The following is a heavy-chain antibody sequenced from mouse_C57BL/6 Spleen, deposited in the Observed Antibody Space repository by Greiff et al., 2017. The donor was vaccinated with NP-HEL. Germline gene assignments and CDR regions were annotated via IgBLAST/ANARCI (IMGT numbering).Heavy chain of an antibody. CDR2: INPNNGGT. J-gene: IGHJ3*01. CDR1: GYTFTDYY. V-gene: IGHV1-26*01. D-gene: IGHD1-1*01. Sequence: VQLQQAGPELVKPGASVKISCKASGYTFTDYYMNWVKQSHGKSLEWIGDINPNNGGTSYNQKFKGKATLTVDKSSSTAYMELRSLTSEDSAVYYCARTPITTVVSPCAYWGQGTLVTVSA. CDR3: ARTPITTVVSPCAY.